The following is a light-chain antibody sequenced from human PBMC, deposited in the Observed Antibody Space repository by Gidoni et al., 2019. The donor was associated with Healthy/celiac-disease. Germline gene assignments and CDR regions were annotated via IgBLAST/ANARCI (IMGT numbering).Light chain of an antibody. CDR2: RNN. V-gene: IGLV1-47*01. J-gene: IGLJ2*01. CDR3: AAWDDSLSGVV. Sequence: HSVLTQPPSASGTPGQGVNISCSGSSSNIGSNYVYWYQQLPGTAPKLLIYRNNQRPSGVPDRFSGSKSGTSASLAISGLRSEDEADYYCAAWDDSLSGVVFGGGTKLTVL. CDR1: SSNIGSNY.